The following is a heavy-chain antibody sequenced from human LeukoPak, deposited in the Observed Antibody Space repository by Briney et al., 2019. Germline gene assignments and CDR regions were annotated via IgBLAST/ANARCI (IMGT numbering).Heavy chain of an antibody. CDR3: AKATYYYGSGNYYNLVDFYYYYMDV. V-gene: IGHV3-23*01. CDR1: GFTLRNYA. J-gene: IGHJ6*03. CDR2: ISGSGGSGSGGGT. D-gene: IGHD3-10*01. Sequence: GGSLRLSCVVSGFTLRNYAMNWVRQAPGKGLEWVSSISGSGGSGSGGGTYYADSMKGRFTISRDNSKNTLYLQMNSLRAEDTAVYYCAKATYYYGSGNYYNLVDFYYYYMDVWGKGTTVTVSS.